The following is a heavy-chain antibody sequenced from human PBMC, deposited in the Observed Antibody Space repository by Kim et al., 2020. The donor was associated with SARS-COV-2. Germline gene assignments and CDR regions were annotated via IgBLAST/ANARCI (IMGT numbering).Heavy chain of an antibody. CDR1: GFTFGDYA. CDR3: TRALTSSWYDS. D-gene: IGHD2-2*01. J-gene: IGHJ5*01. Sequence: GGSLRLSCTASGFTFGDYAMTWVRQAPGKGLECVGFIRSKTYGGTTEYAASVKGRFTISRDHSNSITYLQMNSLKSEDTAVYYCTRALTSSWYDSWGQGTLVTVSS. V-gene: IGHV3-49*04. CDR2: IRSKTYGGTT.